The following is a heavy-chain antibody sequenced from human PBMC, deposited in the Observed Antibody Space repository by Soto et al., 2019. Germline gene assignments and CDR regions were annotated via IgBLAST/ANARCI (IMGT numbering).Heavy chain of an antibody. J-gene: IGHJ5*02. CDR1: GYSFTSYW. D-gene: IGHD3-10*01. CDR3: AGSESTMVRGAENWFGT. CDR2: IYPGDSDT. V-gene: IGHV5-51*01. Sequence: GESLKISCKGSGYSFTSYWIGWVRQMPGKGLEWMGIIYPGDSDTRYSPSFQGQVTISADKSISTAYLQWSSLKASDTAMYYCAGSESTMVRGAENWFGTWGQGNLVTVSS.